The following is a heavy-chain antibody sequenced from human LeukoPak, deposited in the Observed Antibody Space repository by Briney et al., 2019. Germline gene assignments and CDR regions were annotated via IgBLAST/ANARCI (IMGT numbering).Heavy chain of an antibody. CDR1: GGTFSSYT. Sequence: SVKVSCKASGGTFSSYTISWVRQAPGQGLEWMGRIIPILGIANYAQKFQGRVTITADKSTSTAYMELSSLRSEDTAVYYCARDGHSQDAFDIWGQGTMVTVSS. CDR2: IIPILGIA. D-gene: IGHD6-13*01. V-gene: IGHV1-69*04. CDR3: ARDGHSQDAFDI. J-gene: IGHJ3*02.